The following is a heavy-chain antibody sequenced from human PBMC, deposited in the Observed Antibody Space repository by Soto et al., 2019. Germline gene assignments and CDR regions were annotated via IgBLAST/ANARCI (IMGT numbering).Heavy chain of an antibody. D-gene: IGHD6-13*01. CDR1: GYSFTSYW. Sequence: PGESLKISCKGSGYSFTSYWIGWVRQMPGKGLEWMGIIYPGDSDTRYSPSFQGQVTISADKSISTAYLQWSSLKASDTAMYYCARPRAAAGTDYYYGMDVWGQGTTVTVSS. CDR2: IYPGDSDT. V-gene: IGHV5-51*01. CDR3: ARPRAAAGTDYYYGMDV. J-gene: IGHJ6*01.